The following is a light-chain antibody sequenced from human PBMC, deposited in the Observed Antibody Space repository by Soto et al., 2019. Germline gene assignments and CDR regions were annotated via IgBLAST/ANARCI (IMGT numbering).Light chain of an antibody. V-gene: IGKV1-16*02. Sequence: DIQMTQSPSSLSASVGDRVTISCRASQGISSYLAWFQQKPGQAPKSLIYAASTLQSGVPSHFSGSGSGTDFTLTISSLQPEDFATYYCPQYNSFPPPFGGGTKVEI. CDR2: AAS. CDR1: QGISSY. J-gene: IGKJ4*01. CDR3: PQYNSFPPP.